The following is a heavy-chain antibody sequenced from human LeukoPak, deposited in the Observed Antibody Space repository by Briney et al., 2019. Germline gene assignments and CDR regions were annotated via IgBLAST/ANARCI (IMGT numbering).Heavy chain of an antibody. Sequence: GGSLRLSCAASGFTFSGHDMTWVREAPGKGLEWVSGISGSGVSTYYADSVKGRFTISRDNSKNTLYLQMNSLRAEDTAVYYCAKDAGLELGSWFDPWGQGTLVTVPS. CDR1: GFTFSGHD. J-gene: IGHJ5*02. CDR2: ISGSGVST. D-gene: IGHD1-7*01. CDR3: AKDAGLELGSWFDP. V-gene: IGHV3-23*01.